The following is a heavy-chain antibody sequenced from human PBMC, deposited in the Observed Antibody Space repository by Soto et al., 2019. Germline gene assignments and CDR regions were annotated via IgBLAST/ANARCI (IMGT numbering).Heavy chain of an antibody. CDR1: GYTFTSYA. V-gene: IGHV1-3*01. CDR3: ARDSLDYYDSSGYYYFDY. CDR2: INAGNGNT. J-gene: IGHJ4*02. Sequence: GASVKVSCKASGYTFTSYAMHWVRQAPGQRLEWMGWINAGNGNTKYSQKFQGRVTITRDTSASTAYMELSSLRSEDTAVHYCARDSLDYYDSSGYYYFDYWGQGTLVTVSS. D-gene: IGHD3-22*01.